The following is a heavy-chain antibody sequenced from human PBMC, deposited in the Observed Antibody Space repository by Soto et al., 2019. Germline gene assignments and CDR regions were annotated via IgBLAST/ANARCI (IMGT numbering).Heavy chain of an antibody. J-gene: IGHJ4*02. CDR2: IYYSGST. V-gene: IGHV4-31*03. CDR3: ARGVSSWYEMDY. D-gene: IGHD6-13*01. Sequence: QVQLQESGPGLVKPSQTLSLTCTVSGGSISSGGYYWSWIRQHPGKGLEWIGYIYYSGSTYYNPSLKSRVTISVDTSKNQFSLKPSSVTAADTAVYYCARGVSSWYEMDYWGQGTLVTVSS. CDR1: GGSISSGGYY.